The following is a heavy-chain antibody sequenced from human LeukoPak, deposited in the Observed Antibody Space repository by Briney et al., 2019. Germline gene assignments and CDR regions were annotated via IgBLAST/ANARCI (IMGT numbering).Heavy chain of an antibody. D-gene: IGHD6-19*01. J-gene: IGHJ4*02. V-gene: IGHV3-23*01. CDR3: ASRSPAIAVAGGLDY. Sequence: GGSLRLSCAASGFTFSSSAMSWVRQAPGRGLEWLSAISHSADLTFYADSVTGRFTISRDNSKNTFYLQMDSLRAEDKAVYYCASRSPAIAVAGGLDYWGQGTLVTVSS. CDR1: GFTFSSSA. CDR2: ISHSADLT.